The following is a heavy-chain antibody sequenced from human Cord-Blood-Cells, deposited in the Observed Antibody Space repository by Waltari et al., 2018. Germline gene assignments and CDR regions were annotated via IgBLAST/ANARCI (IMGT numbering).Heavy chain of an antibody. J-gene: IGHJ5*02. CDR1: GFTFADYA. CDR3: AKDIGRVGIGGNWFDP. D-gene: IGHD2-21*01. CDR2: ISGNRGRL. Sequence: EVQLVASGGGLVQPGRSLRLSWAGSGFTFADYAMHWVRPAPGKGLAWVSGISGNRGRLGYADPVKVRFTISRDNAKNSLYLQMNSLRAEDTALYYCAKDIGRVGIGGNWFDPWGQGTLVTVSS. V-gene: IGHV3-9*01.